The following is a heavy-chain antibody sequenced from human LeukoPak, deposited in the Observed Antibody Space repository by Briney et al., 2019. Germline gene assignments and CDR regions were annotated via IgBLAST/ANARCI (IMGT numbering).Heavy chain of an antibody. V-gene: IGHV3-30*03. CDR3: ASPMTDY. Sequence: GGSLRLSCAASGVTVNYNFMSWVRQAPGKGLEWVALMSFDGNNKWYADSVKGRFTISRDNSKNTLYLQMNSLRAEDTAVYYCASPMTDYWGQGTLVTVSS. CDR1: GVTVNYNF. J-gene: IGHJ4*02. CDR2: MSFDGNNK. D-gene: IGHD3-22*01.